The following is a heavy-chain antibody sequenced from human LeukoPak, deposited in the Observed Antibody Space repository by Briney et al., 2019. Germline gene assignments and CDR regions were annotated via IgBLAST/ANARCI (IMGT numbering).Heavy chain of an antibody. D-gene: IGHD6-13*01. CDR3: AKSVGSSWIPYYFDY. CDR1: GFTFSSHG. V-gene: IGHV3-23*01. Sequence: GRSLRLSCAASGFTFSSHGMHWVRQAPGKGLEWVSAISGSGGSTYYADSVKGRFTISRDNSKNTLYLQMNSLRAEDTAVYYCAKSVGSSWIPYYFDYWGQGTLVTVSS. CDR2: ISGSGGST. J-gene: IGHJ4*02.